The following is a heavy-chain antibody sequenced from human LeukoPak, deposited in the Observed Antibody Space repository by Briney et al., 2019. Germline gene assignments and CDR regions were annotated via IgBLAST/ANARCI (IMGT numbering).Heavy chain of an antibody. CDR3: ARDSTNGQGRFYYYYMDV. Sequence: GGSLRLSCAASGFTFSSYSMNWVRQAPGKGLEWVSYISSSSSTIYYADSVKGRFTISRDNAKNSLYLQMNSLRAEDTAVYYCARDSTNGQGRFYYYYMDVWGKGTTVTVSS. D-gene: IGHD2-8*01. CDR1: GFTFSSYS. J-gene: IGHJ6*03. V-gene: IGHV3-48*04. CDR2: ISSSSSTI.